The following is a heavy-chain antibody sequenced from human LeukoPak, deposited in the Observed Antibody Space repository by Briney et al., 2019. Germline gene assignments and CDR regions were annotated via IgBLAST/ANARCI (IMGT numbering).Heavy chain of an antibody. CDR1: GGSFSGYY. V-gene: IGHV4-34*01. J-gene: IGHJ6*04. Sequence: SETLPLSCAVYGGSFSGYYWSWIRQPPGKGLEWIGEINHSGSPNYNPSLKSRVTISVDTSKNQFSLKLSSVTAADTAVYYCARDPRGGDYYYYGMDVWGKGTTVTVSS. CDR2: INHSGSP. D-gene: IGHD3-10*01. CDR3: ARDPRGGDYYYYGMDV.